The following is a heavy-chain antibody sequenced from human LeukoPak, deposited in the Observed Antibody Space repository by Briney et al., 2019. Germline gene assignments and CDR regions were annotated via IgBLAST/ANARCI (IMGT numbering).Heavy chain of an antibody. D-gene: IGHD1-26*01. Sequence: GGSLRLSCAASGFTFSSNWMHWVRQAPGKGLVWVSRINRDGSGTIYADSVKGRFTISRDNAKNTLYLLMNSLTAEDTAVYYCARDLWGAGDCWGQGTLVTVSS. V-gene: IGHV3-74*01. CDR3: ARDLWGAGDC. J-gene: IGHJ4*02. CDR1: GFTFSSNW. CDR2: INRDGSGT.